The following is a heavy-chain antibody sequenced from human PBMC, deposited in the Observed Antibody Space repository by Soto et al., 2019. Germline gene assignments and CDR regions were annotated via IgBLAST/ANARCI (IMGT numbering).Heavy chain of an antibody. CDR1: GFTLSSYA. CDR3: ARVERYYYDSSGYYASPLF. V-gene: IGHV3-23*01. D-gene: IGHD3-22*01. CDR2: ISGSGGTT. Sequence: EVQLLESGGGLVQPGGSLRLSCAASGFTLSSYALSWVRQAPGKGLEWVSAISGSGGTTYDADSVKGRFTISRDTSKNTLYLQMNSLRAEDTAVYYCARVERYYYDSSGYYASPLFWGQGTLVTVSS. J-gene: IGHJ4*02.